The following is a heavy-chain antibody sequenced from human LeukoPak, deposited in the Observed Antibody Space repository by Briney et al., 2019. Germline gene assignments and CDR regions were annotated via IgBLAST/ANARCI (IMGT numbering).Heavy chain of an antibody. Sequence: GGSLRLSCAASGFTFSSYWMHWVRQAPGKGLVWVSRINSDGSSTSYADSVKGRFTISRDNAKNTLYLQMNSLRAEDTAVYYCTTAYLYSSSWTENWGQGTLVTVSS. CDR1: GFTFSSYW. D-gene: IGHD6-13*01. CDR2: INSDGSST. CDR3: TTAYLYSSSWTEN. J-gene: IGHJ4*02. V-gene: IGHV3-74*01.